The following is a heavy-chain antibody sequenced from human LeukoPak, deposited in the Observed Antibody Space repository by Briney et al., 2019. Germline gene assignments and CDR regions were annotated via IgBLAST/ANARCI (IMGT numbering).Heavy chain of an antibody. D-gene: IGHD2-2*01. V-gene: IGHV1-69*13. CDR3: ARRAREWVVPAATEEDWFDP. Sequence: GASVKVSCKASGYTFTSYGISWVRQAPGQGLEWMGWIIPIFGTANYAQKFQGRVTITADESTSTAYMELSSLRSEDTAVYYCARRAREWVVPAATEEDWFDPWGQGTLVTVSS. CDR1: GYTFTSYG. J-gene: IGHJ5*02. CDR2: IIPIFGTA.